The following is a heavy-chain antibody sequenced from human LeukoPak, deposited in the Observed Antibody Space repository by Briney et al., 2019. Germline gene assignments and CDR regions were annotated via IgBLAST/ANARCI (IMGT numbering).Heavy chain of an antibody. J-gene: IGHJ4*02. V-gene: IGHV4-59*08. Sequence: ASETLSLTCTVSGGSISSYYWSWIRQPPGKGLEWIGYIYYSGSTNYNPSLKSRVTISVDTSKNQFSLKLSSVTAADTAVYYCARHGVSIWFGELRGPFDYWGQGTLVTVSS. D-gene: IGHD3-10*01. CDR3: ARHGVSIWFGELRGPFDY. CDR1: GGSISSYY. CDR2: IYYSGST.